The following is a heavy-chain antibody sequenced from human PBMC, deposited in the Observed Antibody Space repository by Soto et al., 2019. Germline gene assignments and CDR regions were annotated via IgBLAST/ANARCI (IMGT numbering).Heavy chain of an antibody. CDR1: GGSISTGDYY. CDR2: IYYTGST. Sequence: TLSLTCTVSGGSISTGDYYWSWFRQPPGKGLEWIGYIYYTGSTYFNPSLKSRLTISVDTSKNQLSLKLTSVTAADTAVYYCARAFDDSSGYYGGLGYWGQGTLVTVSS. CDR3: ARAFDDSSGYYGGLGY. J-gene: IGHJ4*02. D-gene: IGHD3-22*01. V-gene: IGHV4-30-4*08.